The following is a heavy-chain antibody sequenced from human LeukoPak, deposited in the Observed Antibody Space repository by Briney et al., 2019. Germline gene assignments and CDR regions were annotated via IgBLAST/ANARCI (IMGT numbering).Heavy chain of an antibody. D-gene: IGHD3-22*01. CDR1: GYTFTSYG. J-gene: IGHJ4*02. Sequence: ASVKVSCKASGYTFTSYGISWVRQAPGQGLEWMGWISAYNGNTNYTQKLQGRVTMTTDTSTSTAYMELWSLRSGDTAVYYCARSTYYYDSSGYYSPYFDYWGQGTLVTVSS. V-gene: IGHV1-18*01. CDR2: ISAYNGNT. CDR3: ARSTYYYDSSGYYSPYFDY.